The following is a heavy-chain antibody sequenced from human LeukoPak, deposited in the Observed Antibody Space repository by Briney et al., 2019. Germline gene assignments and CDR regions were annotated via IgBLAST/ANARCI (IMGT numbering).Heavy chain of an antibody. V-gene: IGHV3-7*01. D-gene: IGHD6-19*01. CDR2: IKQDGSEK. Sequence: PGGSLRLSCAASGFTFSSYWMSWVRQAPGKGLEWVANIKQDGSEKYYVDSVKGRFTISRDNAKNSLYLQMNSLRAEDTAVYYCASYSSGWPFDYWGQGTLVTVSS. J-gene: IGHJ4*02. CDR3: ASYSSGWPFDY. CDR1: GFTFSSYW.